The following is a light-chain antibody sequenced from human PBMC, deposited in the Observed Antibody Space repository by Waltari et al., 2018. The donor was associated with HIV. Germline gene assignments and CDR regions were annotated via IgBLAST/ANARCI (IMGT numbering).Light chain of an antibody. CDR2: EDP. V-gene: IGLV3-10*01. CDR1: ALPKKY. Sequence: SKELTQPPPVSVSRGQQDRITCSGEALPKKYSNWDQQKSGQAPVLVIYEDPERPAGIPERFSCSRSWTMATLTISVAQVDDEADFYCYSKYSSGNPSYVFGTGTKFTVL. CDR3: YSKYSSGNPSYV. J-gene: IGLJ1*01.